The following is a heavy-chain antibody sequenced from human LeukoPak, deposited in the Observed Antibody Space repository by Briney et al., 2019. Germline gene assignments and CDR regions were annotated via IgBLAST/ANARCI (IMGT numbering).Heavy chain of an antibody. Sequence: ASVKVSCKASGGTFSSYAISWVRQAPGQGLEWMGWISAYNGNTNYAQKLQGRVTMTTDTSTSTAYMELRSLRSDDTAVYYCARDQWSDAFDIWGQGTMVTVSS. D-gene: IGHD6-19*01. CDR3: ARDQWSDAFDI. J-gene: IGHJ3*02. V-gene: IGHV1-18*01. CDR1: GGTFSSYA. CDR2: ISAYNGNT.